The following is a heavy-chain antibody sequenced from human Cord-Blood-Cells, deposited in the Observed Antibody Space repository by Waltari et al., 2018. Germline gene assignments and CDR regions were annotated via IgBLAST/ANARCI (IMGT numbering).Heavy chain of an antibody. CDR3: ARALPLTGPYYYYYGMDV. J-gene: IGHJ6*02. Sequence: QVQLVQSGAEVKKPGSSVRISCKASGATFSSYAISWVGQAPGPGLEWMGGRIPVVGTANYAQEGEGRGTKTADESTSTGYMELSSLRAEDTAVYDSARALPLTGPYYYYYGMDVWGQGTTVTVSS. CDR2: RIPVVGTA. CDR1: GATFSSYA. D-gene: IGHD1-20*01. V-gene: IGHV1-69*01.